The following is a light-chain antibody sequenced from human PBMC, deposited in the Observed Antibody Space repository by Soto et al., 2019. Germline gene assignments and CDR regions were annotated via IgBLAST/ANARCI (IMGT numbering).Light chain of an antibody. CDR2: YDT. Sequence: SYELTQPPSVSVAPGKTAKITCGGNNIGSKSLHWYQQKPGQAPVVVIFYDTDRPSGIPERFSGSNSGNTASLTISRVEAGDEADYYCQVWDSSSDHVVFGGGTKLTVL. CDR3: QVWDSSSDHVV. CDR1: NIGSKS. J-gene: IGLJ2*01. V-gene: IGLV3-21*04.